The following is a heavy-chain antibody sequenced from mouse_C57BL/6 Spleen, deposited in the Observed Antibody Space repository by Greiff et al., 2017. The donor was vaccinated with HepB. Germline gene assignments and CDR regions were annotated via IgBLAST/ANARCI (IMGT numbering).Heavy chain of an antibody. CDR2: IYPGSGNT. Sequence: QVQLQQSGAELVRPGASVKLSCKASGYTFTDYYINWVKQRPGQGLEWIARIYPGSGNTYYNEKFKGKATLTAEKSSSTAYMQLSSLTSEDSAVYFCARPASFYGSSPWYFDVWGTGTTVTVSS. CDR1: GYTFTDYY. J-gene: IGHJ1*03. V-gene: IGHV1-76*01. CDR3: ARPASFYGSSPWYFDV. D-gene: IGHD1-1*01.